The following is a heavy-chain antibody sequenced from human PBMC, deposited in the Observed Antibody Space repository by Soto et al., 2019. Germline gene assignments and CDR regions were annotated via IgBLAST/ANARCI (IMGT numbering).Heavy chain of an antibody. CDR3: ARGRYYDILTGIDAFDI. Sequence: ASVKVSCKASGYTFTSYGISWVRQAPGQGLEWMGWISAYNGNTNYAQKLQGRVTMTTDTSTSTAYMELRSLRSDDTAVYYCARGRYYDILTGIDAFDIRGQGTMVTGSS. J-gene: IGHJ3*02. CDR1: GYTFTSYG. V-gene: IGHV1-18*01. D-gene: IGHD3-9*01. CDR2: ISAYNGNT.